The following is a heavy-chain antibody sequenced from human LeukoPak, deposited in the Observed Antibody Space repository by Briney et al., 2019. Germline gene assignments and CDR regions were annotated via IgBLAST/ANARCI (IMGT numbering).Heavy chain of an antibody. V-gene: IGHV1-69*06. D-gene: IGHD3-3*01. CDR2: IIPIFGTA. Sequence: SVKVSCKASGGTFSSYAISWVRQAPGQGLEWMGGIIPIFGTANYAQKFQGRVTITADKSTSTAYMELSSLRSEDAAVYYCARGLPTPPYYDFWSGYYTGSWYNWFDPWGQGTLVTVSS. CDR3: ARGLPTPPYYDFWSGYYTGSWYNWFDP. J-gene: IGHJ5*02. CDR1: GGTFSSYA.